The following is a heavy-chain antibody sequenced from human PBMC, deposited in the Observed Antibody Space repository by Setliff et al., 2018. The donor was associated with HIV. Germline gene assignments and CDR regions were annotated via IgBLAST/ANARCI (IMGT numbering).Heavy chain of an antibody. D-gene: IGHD1-26*01. CDR1: GSSLTELS. Sequence: AASVKVSCKVSGSSLTELSIHWVRQTPGKGLQWMGGFDPEDGPDDGQTNYARKFQGRVTMTEDTSTDTAYMVLARLTSEDTAVYFCATVGPTGAYFHDWGQGTLVTVSS. CDR3: ATVGPTGAYFHD. J-gene: IGHJ4*02. CDR2: FDPEDGPDDGQT. V-gene: IGHV1-24*01.